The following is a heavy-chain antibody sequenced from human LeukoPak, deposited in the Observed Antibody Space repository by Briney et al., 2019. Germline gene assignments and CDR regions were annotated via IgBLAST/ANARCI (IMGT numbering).Heavy chain of an antibody. J-gene: IGHJ6*02. CDR1: GGSISSYY. V-gene: IGHV4-4*07. CDR3: ARDRKPSGYYYYYYGMDV. Sequence: SETLSLTCTVPGGSISSYYWSWIRQPAGKGLEWSGRIYTSGSTNYNPSLQSRVTMSLDTSKNQLSLKLSSVTAADTAVYYCARDRKPSGYYYYYYGMDVWGQGTTVTVSS. CDR2: IYTSGST. D-gene: IGHD5-12*01.